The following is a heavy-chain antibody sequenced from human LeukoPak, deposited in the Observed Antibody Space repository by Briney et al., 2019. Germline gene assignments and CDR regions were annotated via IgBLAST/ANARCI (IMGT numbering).Heavy chain of an antibody. V-gene: IGHV1-46*01. J-gene: IGHJ4*02. Sequence: ASVKVSCKASGYTFTSYYMHWVRQAPGQGLEWMGIINPSGGSTSYAQKFQGRVTMTRDTSTSTVYMELSSLRSEDTAVYYCAMPQGSGYDSLNFDYWGQGTLVTVSS. D-gene: IGHD5-12*01. CDR1: GYTFTSYY. CDR3: AMPQGSGYDSLNFDY. CDR2: INPSGGST.